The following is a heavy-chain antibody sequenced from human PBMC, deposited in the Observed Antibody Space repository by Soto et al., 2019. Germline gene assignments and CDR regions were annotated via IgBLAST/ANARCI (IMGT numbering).Heavy chain of an antibody. Sequence: PSETLSLSSAVYGGSCNGYYWRWVRQPPGKGLEWIGEINPSGITNYNPSLKIRVTISVDTSKNQFSLKLSSVTAADTAFYYCASGYRDNFAYSGHGTLVTVSS. CDR1: GGSCNGYY. J-gene: IGHJ4*01. CDR3: ASGYRDNFAY. D-gene: IGHD3-9*01. V-gene: IGHV4-34*01. CDR2: INPSGIT.